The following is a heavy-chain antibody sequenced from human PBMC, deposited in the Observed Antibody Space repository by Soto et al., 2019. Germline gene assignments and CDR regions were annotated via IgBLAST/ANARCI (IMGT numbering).Heavy chain of an antibody. CDR2: ISSSSSYI. CDR1: GFTFSSYS. Sequence: EVQLVESGGGLVKPGGSLRLSCAASGFTFSSYSMNWVRQAPGKGLEWVSSISSSSSYIYYADSVKGRFTISRDNAKNYLYLQMNSLRAEDTAVYYCAREGPTTIFGVVISSAPDYWGQGTLVTVSS. D-gene: IGHD3-3*01. J-gene: IGHJ4*02. V-gene: IGHV3-21*01. CDR3: AREGPTTIFGVVISSAPDY.